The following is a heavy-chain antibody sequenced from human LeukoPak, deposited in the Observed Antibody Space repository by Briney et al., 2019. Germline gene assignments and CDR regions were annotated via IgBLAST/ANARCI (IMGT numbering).Heavy chain of an antibody. CDR3: ARDLGGYDILTGYLGNWFDP. V-gene: IGHV1-18*04. D-gene: IGHD3-9*01. Sequence: GASVKVSCKASGYTFTSYGISWVRQAPGQGLEWMGWISAYNGNTNYAQKLQGRVTMTTDTSTSTAYMELRSLRSDDSAVYYCARDLGGYDILTGYLGNWFDPRGQGTLVTVSS. J-gene: IGHJ5*02. CDR2: ISAYNGNT. CDR1: GYTFTSYG.